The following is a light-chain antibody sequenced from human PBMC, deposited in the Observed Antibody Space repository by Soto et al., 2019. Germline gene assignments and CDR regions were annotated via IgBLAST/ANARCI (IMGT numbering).Light chain of an antibody. V-gene: IGKV1D-12*01. CDR2: AAS. CDR3: QQADTFPIN. CDR1: QGISRS. J-gene: IGKJ5*01. Sequence: DIQMTQSPSSVSESVGDRVTISFQASQGISRSLAWYQQKPGKAPKLLIYAASSLQSGVPSRFSGSGFGTDFTLTISSLQPEDSAIYYCQQADTFPINCGQGTRREIK.